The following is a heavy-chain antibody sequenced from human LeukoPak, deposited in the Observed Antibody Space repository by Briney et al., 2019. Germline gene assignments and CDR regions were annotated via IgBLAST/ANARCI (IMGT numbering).Heavy chain of an antibody. CDR2: IYYSGST. J-gene: IGHJ5*02. Sequence: SETLSLTCTVSGGSISSYYWSWIRQPPGKGLEWIGYIYYSGSTNYNPSLKSRVTISVDTSKNQFSLKLSSVTAADTAVYYCARDAHSSSWRNNSPNWFDPWGQGTLVTVSS. CDR3: ARDAHSSSWRNNSPNWFDP. D-gene: IGHD6-13*01. V-gene: IGHV4-59*01. CDR1: GGSISSYY.